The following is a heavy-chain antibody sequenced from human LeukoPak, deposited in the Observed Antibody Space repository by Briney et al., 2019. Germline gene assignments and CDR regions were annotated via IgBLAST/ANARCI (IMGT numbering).Heavy chain of an antibody. V-gene: IGHV3-30*18. CDR2: ISYDGSNK. CDR3: AKDRFVGAHGRPTHYFDY. J-gene: IGHJ4*02. CDR1: GFTFSGYG. Sequence: PGRSLRLSCAASGFTFSGYGMHWVRQAPGKGLEWVAVISYDGSNKYYADSVKGRFTISRDNSKNTLYLQMNSLRAEDTAVYCCAKDRFVGAHGRPTHYFDYWGQGTLVTVSS. D-gene: IGHD1-26*01.